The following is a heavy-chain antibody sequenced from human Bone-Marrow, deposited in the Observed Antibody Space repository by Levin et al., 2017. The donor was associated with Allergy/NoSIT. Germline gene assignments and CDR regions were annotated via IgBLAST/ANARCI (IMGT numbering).Heavy chain of an antibody. Sequence: PGGSLRLSCAGSGFTFNNYVMAWVRQAQGKGLEWVSSLSGSGGSTYYADSVKGRFTISRDNSKNTLYLQMDSLRPEDTAMYYCAKPPGEWWDLGDYFQQWGQGTLVTVSS. CDR2: LSGSGGST. D-gene: IGHD2-15*01. CDR1: GFTFNNYV. J-gene: IGHJ1*01. CDR3: AKPPGEWWDLGDYFQQ. V-gene: IGHV3-23*01.